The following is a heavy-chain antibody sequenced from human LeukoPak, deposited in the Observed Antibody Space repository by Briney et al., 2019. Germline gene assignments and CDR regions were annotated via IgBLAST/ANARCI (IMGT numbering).Heavy chain of an antibody. CDR2: ISSSSSTI. J-gene: IGHJ3*02. D-gene: IGHD1-26*01. Sequence: GGSLRLSCAASGFTFSSYSMNWVRQAPGKGLEWVSYISSSSSTIYYADSVKGRFTISRDNAKNSLYLQMNSLRAEDTAVYYCARGGEYSGSYFCHNAFDIWGQGTTVAVS. CDR1: GFTFSSYS. V-gene: IGHV3-48*01. CDR3: ARGGEYSGSYFCHNAFDI.